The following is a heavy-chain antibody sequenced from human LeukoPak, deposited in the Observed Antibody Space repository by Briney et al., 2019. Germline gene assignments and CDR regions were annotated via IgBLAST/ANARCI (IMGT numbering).Heavy chain of an antibody. CDR3: ARADDYGDYGGEYFQY. D-gene: IGHD4-17*01. J-gene: IGHJ1*01. CDR1: GFTFSSYG. V-gene: IGHV3-33*01. CDR2: IWYDGSNK. Sequence: PGGSLRLSCAASGFTFSSYGMHWVRQAPGKGLEWVAVIWYDGSNKYYADSVKGRFTISRDNSKNTLYLQMNSLRAEDTAVYYCARADDYGDYGGEYFQYWGQGTLVTVSS.